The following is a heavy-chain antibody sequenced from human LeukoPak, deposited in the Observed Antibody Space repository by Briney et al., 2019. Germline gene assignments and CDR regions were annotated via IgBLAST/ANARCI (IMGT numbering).Heavy chain of an antibody. V-gene: IGHV4-4*02. CDR2: IYLRGNT. D-gene: IGHD3-10*01. CDR1: GGSISSSNW. J-gene: IGHJ4*02. Sequence: PSETLSLTCAISGGSISSSNWWTWVRQPPGKGLEWVGEIYLRGNTNYNPSLESRVTISVDESKTQLSLRLESVTAADTAVYYCARSTMVPILPFDYWGQGTLVTVSS. CDR3: ARSTMVPILPFDY.